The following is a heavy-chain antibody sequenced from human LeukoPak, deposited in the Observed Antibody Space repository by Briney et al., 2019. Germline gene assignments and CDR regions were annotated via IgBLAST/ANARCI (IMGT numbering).Heavy chain of an antibody. Sequence: PGGSLRLSCAASGFTFSSYGMHWVRQAPGKGLEWVAVIWYDGSNKYYADSVKGRFTISRDNSKNTLYLQMNSLRAEDTAVYYCARGGRPYCTNGVCQSSFDYWGQGTLVTVSS. CDR1: GFTFSSYG. D-gene: IGHD2-8*01. CDR3: ARGGRPYCTNGVCQSSFDY. V-gene: IGHV3-33*01. J-gene: IGHJ4*02. CDR2: IWYDGSNK.